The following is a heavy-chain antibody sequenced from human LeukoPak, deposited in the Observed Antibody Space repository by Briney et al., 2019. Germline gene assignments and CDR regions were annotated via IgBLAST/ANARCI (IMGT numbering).Heavy chain of an antibody. Sequence: PGGSLRLSCAASGFTFNSYAMSWVRRAPGKGLEWVSAISASDDTTYYADSVKGRFTISRDNSKNTLYLQMNSLRAEDTAVYYCAKAVGAFDIWGQGTMVTVSS. CDR2: ISASDDTT. CDR3: AKAVGAFDI. V-gene: IGHV3-23*01. CDR1: GFTFNSYA. J-gene: IGHJ3*02.